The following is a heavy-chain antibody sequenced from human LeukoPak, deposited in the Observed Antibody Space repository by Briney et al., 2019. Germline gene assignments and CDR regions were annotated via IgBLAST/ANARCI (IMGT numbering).Heavy chain of an antibody. V-gene: IGHV3-7*03. Sequence: GGSLRLSCAASGFTFSTYAMSWVRQAPGKELEWVANIKQDGSEIYYVDSVKGRFTISRDNAKNSLYLQMNSLRAEDTAVYYCVRDKLTGASRLDYWGQGTLLTVSS. D-gene: IGHD7-27*01. J-gene: IGHJ4*02. CDR3: VRDKLTGASRLDY. CDR1: GFTFSTYA. CDR2: IKQDGSEI.